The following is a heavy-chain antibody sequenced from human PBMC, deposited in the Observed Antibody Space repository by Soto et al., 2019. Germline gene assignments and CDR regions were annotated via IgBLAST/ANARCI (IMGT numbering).Heavy chain of an antibody. Sequence: QVQLQESGPGLVKPSETLSLTCTVSGGSISSYYWSWIRQPPGKGLEWIGYIYYSGSTNYNPSLKSRVTISVDTSKNQFSLKLSSVTAADTAVYYCARAYGVGAADYWGQGTLVTVSS. CDR3: ARAYGVGAADY. CDR1: GGSISSYY. J-gene: IGHJ4*02. CDR2: IYYSGST. V-gene: IGHV4-59*01. D-gene: IGHD4-17*01.